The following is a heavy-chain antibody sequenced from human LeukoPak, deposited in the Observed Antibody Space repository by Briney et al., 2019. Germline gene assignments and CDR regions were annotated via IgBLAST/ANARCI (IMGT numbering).Heavy chain of an antibody. V-gene: IGHV4-39*01. Sequence: SGTPFPTFTFSGGSLSSSSYHLGWVRPPPRKGLEWIGSIYYSGSTYYNPSLKSRVTISVDTSKNQFSLKLSSVTAADTAVYHCARGMWLRPLDYWGQGTLVTVSS. J-gene: IGHJ4*02. D-gene: IGHD5-12*01. CDR3: ARGMWLRPLDY. CDR2: IYYSGST. CDR1: GGSLSSSSYH.